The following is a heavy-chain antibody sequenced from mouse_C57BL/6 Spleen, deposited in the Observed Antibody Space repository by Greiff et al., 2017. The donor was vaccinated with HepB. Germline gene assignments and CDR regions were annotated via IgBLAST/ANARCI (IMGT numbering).Heavy chain of an antibody. J-gene: IGHJ2*01. Sequence: EVKLVESGGDLVKPGGSLKLSCAASGFTFSSYGMSWVRQTPDKRLEWVATISSGGSYTYYPDSVKGRFTISRDNAKNTLYLQMSSLKSEDTAMYYCARAFYDFFDYWGQGTTLTVSS. CDR2: ISSGGSYT. CDR1: GFTFSSYG. V-gene: IGHV5-6*01. D-gene: IGHD2-3*01. CDR3: ARAFYDFFDY.